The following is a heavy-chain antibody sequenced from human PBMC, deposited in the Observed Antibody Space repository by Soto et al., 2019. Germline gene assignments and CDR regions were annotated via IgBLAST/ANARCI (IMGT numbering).Heavy chain of an antibody. CDR1: GFTVSRSY. D-gene: IGHD2-21*02. Sequence: EVQLVESGGGLVQPGGSLRLSCAGSGFTVSRSYMTWVRQAPGKGFEWVSTIFAGGASYYAASVKGRFMMSRDISSNTLSLQMNNLRAEDTAVYYCARGLHSESMSLSLAANWGQGIVVAVSS. CDR2: IFAGGAS. CDR3: ARGLHSESMSLSLAAN. J-gene: IGHJ4*02. V-gene: IGHV3-66*01.